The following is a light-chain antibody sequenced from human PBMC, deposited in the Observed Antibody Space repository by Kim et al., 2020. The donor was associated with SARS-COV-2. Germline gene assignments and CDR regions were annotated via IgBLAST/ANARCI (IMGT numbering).Light chain of an antibody. CDR3: QQYNSYSPYS. Sequence: ASVGDRVTITCRASQSISSWLAWYQQKPGKAPKLLIYKTSSLESGVPSRFSGSGSGTDFTLTISSLQPDDFATYYCQQYNSYSPYSFGQGTKLEI. CDR1: QSISSW. V-gene: IGKV1-5*03. J-gene: IGKJ2*03. CDR2: KTS.